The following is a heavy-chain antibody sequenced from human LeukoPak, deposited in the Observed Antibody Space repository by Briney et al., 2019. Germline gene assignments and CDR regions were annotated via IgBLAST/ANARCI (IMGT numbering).Heavy chain of an antibody. V-gene: IGHV3-23*01. CDR1: GFTFSSYS. CDR3: AKGGGWLYYFDY. Sequence: GGSLRLSCAASGFTFSSYSMNWVRQAPGKGLEWVPAISDSGGSTYYADSVKGRFTVFRDNSKSTLYLQVSSLRAEDTAIYYCAKGGGWLYYFDYWGRGTLVTVSS. D-gene: IGHD6-19*01. CDR2: ISDSGGST. J-gene: IGHJ4*02.